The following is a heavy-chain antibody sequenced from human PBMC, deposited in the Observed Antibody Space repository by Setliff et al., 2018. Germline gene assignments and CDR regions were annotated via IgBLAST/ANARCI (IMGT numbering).Heavy chain of an antibody. CDR1: GGTFSSFA. D-gene: IGHD6-19*01. CDR3: ARDSRQWLEGGASGDMDI. CDR2: LIPFFGTT. J-gene: IGHJ6*02. Sequence: SVKVSCKTSGGTFSSFAVSWVRQAPGQRPEWMGRLIPFFGTTIYAQKFQGRVTITADQSTSTVFMELNSLGSEDTAFYYCARDSRQWLEGGASGDMDIWGQGTTVTVSS. V-gene: IGHV1-69*13.